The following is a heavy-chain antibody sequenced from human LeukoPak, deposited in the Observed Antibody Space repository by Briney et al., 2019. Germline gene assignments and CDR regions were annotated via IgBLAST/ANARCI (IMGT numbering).Heavy chain of an antibody. V-gene: IGHV3-30*03. D-gene: IGHD3-22*01. J-gene: IGHJ4*02. Sequence: GGSLRLSCAASGFTFSSYGMHWVRQAPGKGLEWVAVISYDGSNKYYADSVKGRFTISRDNSKNTLYLQMNSLRAEDTAVYYCARAVVVIISYFDYWGQGTLVTVSS. CDR2: ISYDGSNK. CDR1: GFTFSSYG. CDR3: ARAVVVIISYFDY.